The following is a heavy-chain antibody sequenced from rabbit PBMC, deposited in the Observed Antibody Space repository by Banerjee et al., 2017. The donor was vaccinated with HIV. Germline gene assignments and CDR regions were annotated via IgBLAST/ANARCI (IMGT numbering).Heavy chain of an antibody. D-gene: IGHD6-1*01. J-gene: IGHJ4*01. CDR1: GFSFSSSYY. V-gene: IGHV1S45*01. CDR2: IYTGSSGNT. Sequence: QEQLEESGGDLVKPEGSLTLTCTASGFSFSSSYYMCWVRQAPGKGLEWIACIYTGSSGNTYYASWAKGRFTISKTSSTTVTLQMTSLTAADTASYFCAKSPNHAAGYGYANDLWGPGTLVTVS. CDR3: AKSPNHAAGYGYANDL.